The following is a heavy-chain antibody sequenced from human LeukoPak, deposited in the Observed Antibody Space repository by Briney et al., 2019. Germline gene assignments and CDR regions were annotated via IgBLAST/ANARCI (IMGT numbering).Heavy chain of an antibody. CDR3: ARGVSGWFDP. J-gene: IGHJ5*02. CDR2: MNPNSGNT. Sequence: ASVKVSCKASGYTFTSYDINWVRQATGQGLEWMGWMNPNSGNTAYAQKFQGRVTMTRNTSISTAYMELTSLRSEDTAVYCCARGVSGWFDPWGQGTLVTISS. CDR1: GYTFTSYD. V-gene: IGHV1-8*01. D-gene: IGHD3-16*01.